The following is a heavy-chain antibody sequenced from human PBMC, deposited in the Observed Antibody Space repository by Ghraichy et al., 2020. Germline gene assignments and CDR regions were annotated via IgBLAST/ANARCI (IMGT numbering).Heavy chain of an antibody. CDR2: IYPGDSDT. Sequence: GESLNISCKGSGYSFTSYWIGWVRQMPGKGLEWMGIIYPGDSDTRYSPSFQGQVTISADKSISTAYLQWSSLKASDTAMYYCARHGRWLPLGRAFDIWGQGTMVTVSS. D-gene: IGHD5-24*01. CDR1: GYSFTSYW. J-gene: IGHJ3*02. V-gene: IGHV5-51*01. CDR3: ARHGRWLPLGRAFDI.